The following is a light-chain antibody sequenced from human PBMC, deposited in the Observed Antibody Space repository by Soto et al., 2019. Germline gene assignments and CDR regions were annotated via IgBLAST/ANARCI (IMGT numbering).Light chain of an antibody. CDR3: QTGGTGMV. Sequence: QPVLTQSPSASASLGASVKLTCTLSSGHSSYAIAWHQQQPEKGPRYLMKLNSDGSHSKGDGIPDRFSGSSSGAERYLTISGLQSEDEADYYCQTGGTGMVFGGGTKVTVL. V-gene: IGLV4-69*01. J-gene: IGLJ2*01. CDR2: LNSDGSH. CDR1: SGHSSYA.